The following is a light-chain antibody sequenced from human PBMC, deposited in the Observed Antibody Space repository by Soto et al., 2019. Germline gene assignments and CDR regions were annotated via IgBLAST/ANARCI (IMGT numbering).Light chain of an antibody. J-gene: IGKJ1*01. Sequence: IQMTQSPSTLSASVGDRVSITCQASQSISIWLAWYQQKPGKAPKLLIYKASSLESEVPSRFSGSGSGTEFTLSINSLQPDDSATYYCQQYNSDSTFGQGTKVEIK. CDR1: QSISIW. CDR3: QQYNSDST. V-gene: IGKV1-5*03. CDR2: KAS.